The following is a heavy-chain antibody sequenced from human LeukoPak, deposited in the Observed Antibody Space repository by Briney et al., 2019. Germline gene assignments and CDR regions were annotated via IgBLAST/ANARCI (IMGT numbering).Heavy chain of an antibody. J-gene: IGHJ4*02. D-gene: IGHD6-13*01. V-gene: IGHV3-23*01. CDR1: GFTFSSYA. CDR2: ISGCGDNT. Sequence: GGSLRLSCAASGFTFSSYAMNWVRQAPGKGLEWVSGISGCGDNTYYADSVKGRFTISRDNSKNTLFLQMNSLRAEDTAVYYCAKVRSGDIAAALNYWGQGTLVPVSS. CDR3: AKVRSGDIAAALNY.